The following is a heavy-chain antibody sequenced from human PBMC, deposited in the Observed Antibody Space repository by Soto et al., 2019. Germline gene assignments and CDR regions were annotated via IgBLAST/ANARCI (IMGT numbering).Heavy chain of an antibody. J-gene: IGHJ3*02. CDR1: GYTLTELS. D-gene: IGHD1-20*01. V-gene: IGHV1-24*01. CDR2: FDPEDGET. Sequence: ASVKVSCKVSGYTLTELSMHWVRQAPGKGLEWMGGFDPEDGETIYAQKLQGRVTMTEDTSTDTAYMELSSLRSEDTAVYYCATESLRITGTTFLAFDIWGQGTMVTVSS. CDR3: ATESLRITGTTFLAFDI.